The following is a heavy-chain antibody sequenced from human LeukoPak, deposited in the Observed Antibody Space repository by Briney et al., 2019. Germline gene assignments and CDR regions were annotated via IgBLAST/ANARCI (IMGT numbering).Heavy chain of an antibody. D-gene: IGHD3-10*01. CDR3: AKGLQLLWFGELLAGGMDV. CDR2: IRYDGSNK. Sequence: GGSLRLSCAASGFTFSSYGMHWVRQAPGKGLEWVAFIRYDGSNKYYADSVKGRFTISRDNSKNTLYLQMNSLRAEDTAVYYCAKGLQLLWFGELLAGGMDVWGQGTTVTVSS. CDR1: GFTFSSYG. V-gene: IGHV3-30*02. J-gene: IGHJ6*02.